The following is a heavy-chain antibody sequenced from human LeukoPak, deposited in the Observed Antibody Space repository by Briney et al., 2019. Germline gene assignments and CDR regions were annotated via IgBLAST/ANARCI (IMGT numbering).Heavy chain of an antibody. V-gene: IGHV4-4*02. J-gene: IGHJ4*02. CDR3: ARNGYYSSDY. CDR2: IHHTGRT. D-gene: IGHD3-22*01. Sequence: PSGTLSLTCVVSGGPITNDNWWNWVRQPPGKGLEWIGEIHHTGRTSYNPSLKSRVTISVDKSKNEFSLKVTSATAADTAVYYCARNGYYSSDYWGQGTLVTVSS. CDR1: GGPITNDNW.